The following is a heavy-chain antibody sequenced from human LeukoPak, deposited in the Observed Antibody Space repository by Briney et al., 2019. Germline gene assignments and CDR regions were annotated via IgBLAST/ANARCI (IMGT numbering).Heavy chain of an antibody. V-gene: IGHV1-18*01. Sequence: GASVKVSCKASGYTFTSYGISWVRQAPGQGLEWMGWISAYNGNTNYAQKLQGRVTMTTDTSTSTAYMELRSLRSDDTAVYYCARDCSSTSCFAPGYRKSAFDIWGQGTMVTVSS. D-gene: IGHD2-2*01. CDR2: ISAYNGNT. J-gene: IGHJ3*02. CDR1: GYTFTSYG. CDR3: ARDCSSTSCFAPGYRKSAFDI.